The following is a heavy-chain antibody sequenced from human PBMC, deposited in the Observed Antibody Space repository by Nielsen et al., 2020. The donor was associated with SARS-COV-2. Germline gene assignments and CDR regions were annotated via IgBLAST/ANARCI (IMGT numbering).Heavy chain of an antibody. V-gene: IGHV1-18*01. Sequence: ASVKVSCKASGYTFTSYGISWVRQAPGQGLEWMGWISAYNGNTNYAQKLQGRVTMTTDTSTSTAYMELRSLRSDDTAVYYCARASRAAISYCSGGSCYGDYWGQGTLVTVSS. CDR3: ARASRAAISYCSGGSCYGDY. J-gene: IGHJ4*02. CDR2: ISAYNGNT. CDR1: GYTFTSYG. D-gene: IGHD2-15*01.